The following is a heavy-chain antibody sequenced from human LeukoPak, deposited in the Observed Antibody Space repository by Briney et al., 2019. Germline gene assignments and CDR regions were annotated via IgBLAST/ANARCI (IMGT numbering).Heavy chain of an antibody. D-gene: IGHD2-2*01. CDR2: ISSSSSYI. Sequence: GGSLRLSCAASGFTVSSYSMNWGCEAPGKGLEWVSCISSSSSYIYYADSVTGRFTISRDNAKNSLYLQMNSLRAEDTAVYYCARDFCSSTSCYAYFDYWGQGTLVTVSS. V-gene: IGHV3-21*01. CDR1: GFTVSSYS. J-gene: IGHJ4*02. CDR3: ARDFCSSTSCYAYFDY.